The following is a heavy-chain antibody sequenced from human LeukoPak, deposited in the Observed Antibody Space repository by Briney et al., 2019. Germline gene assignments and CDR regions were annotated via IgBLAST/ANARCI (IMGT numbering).Heavy chain of an antibody. V-gene: IGHV3-23*01. D-gene: IGHD2-15*01. J-gene: IGHJ1*01. CDR2: ISGSGGST. CDR3: AKDPVVVAATQYFQH. CDR1: GFTFSSYA. Sequence: GGSPRLSCAASGFTFSSYAMSWVRQAPGKGLEWVSAISGSGGSTYYADSVKGRFTISRDNSKNTLYLQMNSLRAEDTAVYYCAKDPVVVAATQYFQHWGQGTLVTVSS.